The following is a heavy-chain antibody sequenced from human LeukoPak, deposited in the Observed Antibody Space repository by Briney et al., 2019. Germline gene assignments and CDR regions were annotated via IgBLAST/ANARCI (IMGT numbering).Heavy chain of an antibody. D-gene: IGHD2-15*01. Sequence: ASVKVSCKASGYTFTGYYMHWVRQAPGQGLEWMGWINPNSGGTNYAQKFQGRVTMTRDTSISTAYMELSRLRSNDTAVYYCASTAYCSGGSCPYTNDYWAREPWSPSPQ. V-gene: IGHV1-2*02. J-gene: IGHJ4*02. CDR2: INPNSGGT. CDR3: ASTAYCSGGSCPYTNDY. CDR1: GYTFTGYY.